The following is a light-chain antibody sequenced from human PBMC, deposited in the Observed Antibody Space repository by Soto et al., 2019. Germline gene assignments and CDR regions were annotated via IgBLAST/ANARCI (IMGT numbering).Light chain of an antibody. CDR1: TANIGNNY. CDR2: DND. V-gene: IGLV1-51*01. Sequence: QSVLTQPPSVSAAPGEKITISCSGSTANIGNNYVSWYQQFPGADPKLLIFDNDKRPSGIPDRFSGSRAGTSATLGITGLQAGDEADYYCRTLDSSRRARVFGGGTKLTVL. J-gene: IGLJ3*02. CDR3: RTLDSSRRARV.